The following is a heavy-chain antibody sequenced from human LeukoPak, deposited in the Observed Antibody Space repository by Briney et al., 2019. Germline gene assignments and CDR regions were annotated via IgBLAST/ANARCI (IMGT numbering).Heavy chain of an antibody. CDR3: ARNSNRYMDV. D-gene: IGHD2/OR15-2a*01. CDR1: GFTFSSYG. Sequence: GGSLRLSCAASGFTFSSYGMHWVRQAPGKGLEWVAVISYDGSNKYYAGSVKGRFTISRDNSKNTLYLQMNSLRAEDTAVYYCARNSNRYMDVWGKGTTVTVSS. J-gene: IGHJ6*03. V-gene: IGHV3-30*03. CDR2: ISYDGSNK.